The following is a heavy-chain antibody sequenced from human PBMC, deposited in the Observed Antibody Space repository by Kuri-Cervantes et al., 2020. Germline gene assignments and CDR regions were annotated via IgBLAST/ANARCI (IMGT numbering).Heavy chain of an antibody. J-gene: IGHJ4*02. CDR3: ARAGGVTTGMIDY. Sequence: GGSLRLSCAASGFIFSSYGMHWVHQAPGKGLEWVAVIWYDGGNKYYADSVKGRFTISRDNSKNTLYLQMNSLRAEDTAVYYCARAGGVTTGMIDYWGQGTLVTVSS. D-gene: IGHD4-17*01. CDR2: IWYDGGNK. V-gene: IGHV3-33*01. CDR1: GFIFSSYG.